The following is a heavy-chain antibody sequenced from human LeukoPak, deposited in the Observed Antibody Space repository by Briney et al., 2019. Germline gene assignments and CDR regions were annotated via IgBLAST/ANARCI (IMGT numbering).Heavy chain of an antibody. D-gene: IGHD5-24*01. CDR1: GDSISSGGYY. Sequence: PSQTLSLTCTGSGDSISSGGYYWSWIRQHPGKGLEWIGYIYYSGSTYYNPSLKSRVTISVDTSKNQFSLNLSSVTAADTAVYYCARGDGYNNDYWGQGTLVTVSS. V-gene: IGHV4-31*03. CDR3: ARGDGYNNDY. CDR2: IYYSGST. J-gene: IGHJ4*02.